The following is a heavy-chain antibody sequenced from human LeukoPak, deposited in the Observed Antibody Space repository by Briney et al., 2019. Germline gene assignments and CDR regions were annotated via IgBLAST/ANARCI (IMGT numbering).Heavy chain of an antibody. CDR1: GFTFSSYW. V-gene: IGHV3-74*01. Sequence: GGSLRLSCAASGFTFSSYWTNWVRQAPGKGLVWVSCINNDGSSTRYADSVKGRFTISRDNAKNTLYLQMNSLRAEDTAVYYCARDIPGWYYFDYWGQGTLVTVSS. D-gene: IGHD6-19*01. CDR2: INNDGSST. J-gene: IGHJ4*02. CDR3: ARDIPGWYYFDY.